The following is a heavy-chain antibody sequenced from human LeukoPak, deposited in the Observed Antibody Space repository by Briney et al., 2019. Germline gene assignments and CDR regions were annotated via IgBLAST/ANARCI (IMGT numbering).Heavy chain of an antibody. J-gene: IGHJ6*03. D-gene: IGHD2-2*01. CDR1: GFTFSSYE. CDR3: ARDDAYCSSTSCHYYYYYMDV. V-gene: IGHV3-48*03. Sequence: PGGSLRLSCAASGFTFSSYEMNWVRQAPGEGLEWVSYISSSGSTIYYADSVKGRFTISRDNAKNSLYLQMNSLRAEDTAVYYCARDDAYCSSTSCHYYYYYMDVWGKGTTVTVSS. CDR2: ISSSGSTI.